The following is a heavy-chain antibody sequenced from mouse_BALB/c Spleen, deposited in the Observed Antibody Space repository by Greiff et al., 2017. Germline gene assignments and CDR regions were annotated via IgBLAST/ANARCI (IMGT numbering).Heavy chain of an antibody. CDR3: ARDPYYRYSDY. J-gene: IGHJ2*01. Sequence: EVKLVESGGDLVKPGGSLKLSCAASGFTFSSYGMSWVRQTPDKRLEWVATISSGGSYTYYPDSVKGRFTISRDNAKNTLYLQMSSLKSEDTAMYYCARDPYYRYSDYWGQGTTLTVSS. CDR2: ISSGGSYT. D-gene: IGHD2-12*01. V-gene: IGHV5-6*01. CDR1: GFTFSSYG.